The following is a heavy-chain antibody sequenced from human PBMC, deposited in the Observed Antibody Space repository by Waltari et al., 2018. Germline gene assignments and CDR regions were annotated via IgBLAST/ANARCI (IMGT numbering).Heavy chain of an antibody. J-gene: IGHJ4*02. V-gene: IGHV4-39*01. CDR1: GGSVISSSHY. CDR2: VYYSGTT. D-gene: IGHD3-9*01. CDR3: ARKDPYYGIVTGYQPLPDY. Sequence: QLHLQESGPGLVKPSETLSLTCTVSGGSVISSSHYWGWIRQPPGQGLEWIGSVYYSGTTDYKPSLKSRVNSAVDTYKNQFFLKLRSVTVADTAVYYCARKDPYYGIVTGYQPLPDYWGQGTLVTVSS.